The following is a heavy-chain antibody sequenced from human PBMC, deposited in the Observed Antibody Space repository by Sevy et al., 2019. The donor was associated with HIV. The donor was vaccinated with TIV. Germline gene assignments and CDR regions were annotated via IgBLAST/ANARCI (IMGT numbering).Heavy chain of an antibody. V-gene: IGHV3-74*01. Sequence: GGSLRLSCAASGFTLINHWMHWVRQAPGNGLVWVSGISGDGATTTYADSVKGRFTISRDNAKNTLYVQMNSLRGEDTAVYYCARSGGTNLFDYSGQGFLVTVPS. CDR1: GFTLINHW. CDR2: ISGDGATT. J-gene: IGHJ4*02. CDR3: ARSGGTNLFDY. D-gene: IGHD2-15*01.